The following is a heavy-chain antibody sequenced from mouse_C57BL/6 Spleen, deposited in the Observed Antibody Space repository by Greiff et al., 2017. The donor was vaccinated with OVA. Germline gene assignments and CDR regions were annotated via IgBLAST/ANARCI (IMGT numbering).Heavy chain of an antibody. D-gene: IGHD1-1*01. CDR1: GYTLTSYW. Sequence: QVQLQQPGAALVKPGASVKLSCKASGYTLTSYWMHWVKQRPGQGLAWIGMIHPNSGSTNYNAKFKSKGTLTVDKSSSTAYMQRSSLTSEDSAVYYCASPYGSSGVYAMDYWGQGTSVTVSS. V-gene: IGHV1-64*01. CDR3: ASPYGSSGVYAMDY. CDR2: IHPNSGST. J-gene: IGHJ4*01.